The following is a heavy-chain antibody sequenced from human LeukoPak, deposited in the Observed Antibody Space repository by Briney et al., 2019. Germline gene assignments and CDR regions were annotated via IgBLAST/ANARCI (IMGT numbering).Heavy chain of an antibody. CDR1: GFTFSSYG. Sequence: PGRSLRLSCAASGFTFSSYGMHWVRQAPGKGLEWVAVIWYDGSNKYYADSVKGRFTISRDNSKNTLYLQMNSLRAEDTAVYYCAKGELWFGEPDPPTPYYYYGMDVWGQGTTVTVSS. V-gene: IGHV3-33*06. CDR2: IWYDGSNK. CDR3: AKGELWFGEPDPPTPYYYYGMDV. J-gene: IGHJ6*02. D-gene: IGHD3-10*01.